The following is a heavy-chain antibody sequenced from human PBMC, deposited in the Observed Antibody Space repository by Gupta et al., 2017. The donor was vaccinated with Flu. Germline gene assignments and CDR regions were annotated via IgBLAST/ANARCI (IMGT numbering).Heavy chain of an antibody. V-gene: IGHV4-34*01. Sequence: GKGLEWIGEINHSGSTNYNPSLKSRVTISVDTSKNQFSLKLSSGTAADTAVYYCARRKYYYYYGMDVWGQGTTVTVSS. J-gene: IGHJ6*02. CDR2: INHSGST. CDR3: ARRKYYYYYGMDV.